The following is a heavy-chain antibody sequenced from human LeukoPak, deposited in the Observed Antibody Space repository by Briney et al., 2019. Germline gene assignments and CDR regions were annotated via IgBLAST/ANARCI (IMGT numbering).Heavy chain of an antibody. D-gene: IGHD2-2*01. Sequence: SVKVSCKASGCTFSSYAISWVRQAPGQGLEWMGGIIPIFGTANYAQKFQGRVTITADESTSTAYMELSSLRSDDTAVYYCARDRDLYCSSTSCYSAFDYWGQGTLVTVSS. V-gene: IGHV1-69*13. CDR1: GCTFSSYA. CDR2: IIPIFGTA. J-gene: IGHJ4*02. CDR3: ARDRDLYCSSTSCYSAFDY.